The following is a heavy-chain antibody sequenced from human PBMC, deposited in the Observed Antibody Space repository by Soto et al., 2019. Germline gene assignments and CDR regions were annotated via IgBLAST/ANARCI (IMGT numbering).Heavy chain of an antibody. D-gene: IGHD5-18*01. V-gene: IGHV1-69*13. J-gene: IGHJ5*02. CDR1: GGTFSSYA. Sequence: SVKVSCKASGGTFSSYAISWVRQAPGQGLEWMGGIIPIFGTANYAQKFQGRVTITADESTSTAYMELSSLRSEDTAVYYCARDSVDTDMVGFDNWLDPCGQGTMVTVYS. CDR2: IIPIFGTA. CDR3: ARDSVDTDMVGFDNWLDP.